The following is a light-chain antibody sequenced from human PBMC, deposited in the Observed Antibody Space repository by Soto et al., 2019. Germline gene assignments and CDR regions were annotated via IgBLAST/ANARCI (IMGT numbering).Light chain of an antibody. CDR1: QGIKTR. Sequence: DIPMTHCPHYVSGSVGDRVTITCRARQGIKTRLAWYQQKPGKAPNLLIYTGSSLQSGVPSRFSGSGSGTDFTLTINSLQPEDFATYYCQQAASFPMTFCQGTRLAI. CDR3: QQAASFPMT. CDR2: TGS. V-gene: IGKV1-12*01. J-gene: IGKJ5*01.